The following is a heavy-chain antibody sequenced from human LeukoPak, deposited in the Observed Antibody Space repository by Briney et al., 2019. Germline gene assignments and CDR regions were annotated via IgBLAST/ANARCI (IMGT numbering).Heavy chain of an antibody. D-gene: IGHD3-22*01. CDR2: IYYSRST. J-gene: IGHJ3*02. CDR1: GGSISSYY. CDR3: ARDNHYYDSSGYYSDAFDI. V-gene: IGHV4-59*01. Sequence: TSETLSLTCTVSGGSISSYYWSWIRQPPGKGLEWIGYIYYSRSTNYNPSLKSRVTISVDTSKNQFSLKLSSVTAADTAVYYCARDNHYYDSSGYYSDAFDIWGQGTMVTVSS.